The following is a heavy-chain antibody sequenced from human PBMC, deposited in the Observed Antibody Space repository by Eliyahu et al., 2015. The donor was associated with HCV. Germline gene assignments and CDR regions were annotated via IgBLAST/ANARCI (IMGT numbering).Heavy chain of an antibody. Sequence: QVQLQESGPGLVKPSETLSLTCTXXGGSIRGSYWYWIRQPPGKGLEWIGQIYYSGSTNXHPSLKSRVTISVDTSKNQFSLKLSSVTAADTAVYYCTRGMRDYVNAFDIWGRGTLVTVSS. CDR2: IYYSGST. V-gene: IGHV4-59*01. CDR1: GGSIRGSY. D-gene: IGHD4-17*01. CDR3: TRGMRDYVNAFDI. J-gene: IGHJ3*02.